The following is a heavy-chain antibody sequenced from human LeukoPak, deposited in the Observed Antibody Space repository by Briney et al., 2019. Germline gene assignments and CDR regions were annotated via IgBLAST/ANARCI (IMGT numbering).Heavy chain of an antibody. D-gene: IGHD2-21*02. CDR3: ARGDGGDCYNGNSFCNWFDP. J-gene: IGHJ5*02. CDR1: GGTFSSYA. Sequence: SVKASCKASGGTFSSYAISWVRQAPGQGLEWMGGIIPIFGTANYAQKFQGRVTITADESTSTAYMELSSLRSEDTAVYYCARGDGGDCYNGNSFCNWFDPWGQGTLVTVSS. V-gene: IGHV1-69*13. CDR2: IIPIFGTA.